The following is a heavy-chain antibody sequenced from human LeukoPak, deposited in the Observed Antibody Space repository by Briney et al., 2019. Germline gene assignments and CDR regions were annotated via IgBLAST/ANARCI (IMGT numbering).Heavy chain of an antibody. J-gene: IGHJ4*02. Sequence: GGSLRLSCAVSGFTFSSYAMNWVRQAPGKGLEWVANIKQDGSKKSYVDSVKGRFTISRDNAKNSLYLQMNSLRAEDTAIYYCTRVGYIDEGIDYWGQGTLVTVSS. CDR2: IKQDGSKK. CDR3: TRVGYIDEGIDY. CDR1: GFTFSSYA. V-gene: IGHV3-7*04. D-gene: IGHD5-24*01.